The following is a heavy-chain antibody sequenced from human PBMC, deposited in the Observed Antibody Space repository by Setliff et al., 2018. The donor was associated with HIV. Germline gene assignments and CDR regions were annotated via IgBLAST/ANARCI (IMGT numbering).Heavy chain of an antibody. V-gene: IGHV1-8*02. CDR3: ARDYSSYWYYLDS. J-gene: IGHJ4*02. CDR2: MSPINGNV. D-gene: IGHD6-13*01. CDR1: GYTFTSYD. Sequence: ASVKVSCKASGYTFTSYDINWVRQATGQGLEWMGWMSPINGNVGYAPKFRGRVTMTRNTSIGTAYMELSSLTSEDTAVYYCARDYSSYWYYLDSWGQGSLVTRLL.